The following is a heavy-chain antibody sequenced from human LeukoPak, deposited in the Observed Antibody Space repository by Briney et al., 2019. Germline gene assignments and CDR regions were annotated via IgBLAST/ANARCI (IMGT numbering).Heavy chain of an antibody. V-gene: IGHV1-3*01. Sequence: ASVKVSCKTSGYTFTDFTMHWFRQAPGQRLEWMGCINGGNADTQYSQNFQGRVTITRDTSANTGFMELSSLKSEDTAVYYCANARVAGGSQYFRHWGQGALVTVSS. CDR1: GYTFTDFT. CDR2: INGGNADT. D-gene: IGHD6-19*01. J-gene: IGHJ1*01. CDR3: ANARVAGGSQYFRH.